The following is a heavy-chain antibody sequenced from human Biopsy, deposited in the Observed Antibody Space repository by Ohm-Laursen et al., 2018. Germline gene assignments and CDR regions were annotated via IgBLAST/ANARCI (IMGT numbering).Heavy chain of an antibody. CDR1: GGSISDSTYH. CDR3: ARQVDFWSGYVDY. D-gene: IGHD3-3*01. Sequence: SETLSLTCTVSGGSISDSTYHWGWIRQSPWKGLEWIGNIYYSGNTDYSPSLKSRVTISVDTSNNHFSLKLRSVTAADTAVYYCARQVDFWSGYVDYWGQGTLVAVSS. J-gene: IGHJ4*02. CDR2: IYYSGNT. V-gene: IGHV4-39*01.